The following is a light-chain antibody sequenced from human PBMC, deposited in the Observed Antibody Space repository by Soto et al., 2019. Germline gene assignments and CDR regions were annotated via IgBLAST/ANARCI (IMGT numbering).Light chain of an antibody. CDR3: QQRSKGLT. V-gene: IGKV3-11*01. J-gene: IGKJ4*01. CDR1: QSVSSY. Sequence: EIVLTQSPATLSLSPGERATLSCRASQSVSSYLAWYQQKPGQAPRLLIYDASSRATGIPARFSGSGSGTDFTLTISRLEPEDFAVYYCQQRSKGLTFGGGTKVEIK. CDR2: DAS.